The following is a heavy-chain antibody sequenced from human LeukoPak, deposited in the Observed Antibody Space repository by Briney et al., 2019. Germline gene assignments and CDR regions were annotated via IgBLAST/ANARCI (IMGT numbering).Heavy chain of an antibody. J-gene: IGHJ4*02. CDR1: GGSMNTYF. CDR3: ARLNRVYHDY. V-gene: IGHV4-59*01. CDR2: IYYTGST. Sequence: SETLSLTCTVSGGSMNTYFWSWIRQPPGKGLEWIGYIYYTGSTNYSPSLKSRVTISLDTSKNHFSLKLTSVTAADTAVYYCARLNRVYHDYWGQGTLVTVSS. D-gene: IGHD6-13*01.